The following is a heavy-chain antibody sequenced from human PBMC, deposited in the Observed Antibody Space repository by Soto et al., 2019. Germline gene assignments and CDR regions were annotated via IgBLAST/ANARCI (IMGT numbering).Heavy chain of an antibody. J-gene: IGHJ6*02. D-gene: IGHD2-15*01. CDR2: IIPIFGTA. CDR3: ARRSRVVAATYYGMDV. V-gene: IGHV1-69*13. Sequence: PRPSVKVSCKASGGTFSSYAISWVRQAPGQGLEWMGGIIPIFGTANYAQKFQGRVTITADESTSTAYMELSSLRSEDTAVYYCARRSRVVAATYYGMDVWGQGTTVTVSS. CDR1: GGTFSSYA.